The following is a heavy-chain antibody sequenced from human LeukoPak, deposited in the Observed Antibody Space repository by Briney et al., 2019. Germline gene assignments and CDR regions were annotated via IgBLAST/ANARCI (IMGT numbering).Heavy chain of an antibody. CDR1: GVSISSYF. V-gene: IGHV4-4*07. CDR3: ARPGSSGGLCDY. CDR2: IYSSGST. Sequence: PSETLSLTCTVSGVSISSYFWSWVRQPAGKGLEWIGRIYSSGSTKYNPSLQSRVTMSLDTSKKQLSLNLGSVTAADTAVYYCARPGSSGGLCDYWGQGILVTVSS. D-gene: IGHD6-19*01. J-gene: IGHJ4*02.